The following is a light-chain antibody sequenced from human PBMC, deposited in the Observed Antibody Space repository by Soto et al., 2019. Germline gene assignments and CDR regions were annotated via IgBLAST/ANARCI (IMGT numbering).Light chain of an antibody. V-gene: IGKV3-11*01. Sequence: EIVLTQSPATLSLSPGERATLSCRASHSISNYLAWYQQKPGQAPRLLIYDASTRATGIPARFSGSGSGTDFTLTISSLESEDFAVYYCQQPSDWITVGQGTRLEIK. CDR2: DAS. J-gene: IGKJ5*01. CDR1: HSISNY. CDR3: QQPSDWIT.